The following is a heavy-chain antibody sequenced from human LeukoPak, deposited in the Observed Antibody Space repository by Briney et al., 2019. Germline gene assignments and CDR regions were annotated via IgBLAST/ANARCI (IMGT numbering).Heavy chain of an antibody. Sequence: GGSLRLSCATSAFTVSSNFVSWVRQAPGKGLEWVSVIYSGGTTLYADSVKGRFTISRDNSKNTLYLQMNSLRAEDTAVYYCARDSSGYYYAFDVWGQGTVVTVSS. CDR1: AFTVSSNF. CDR3: ARDSSGYYYAFDV. J-gene: IGHJ3*01. CDR2: IYSGGTT. D-gene: IGHD3-22*01. V-gene: IGHV3-66*01.